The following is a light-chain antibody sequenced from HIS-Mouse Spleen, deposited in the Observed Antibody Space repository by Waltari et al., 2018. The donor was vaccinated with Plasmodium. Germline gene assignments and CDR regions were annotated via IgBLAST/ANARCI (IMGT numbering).Light chain of an antibody. CDR1: SSDVGGYNY. CDR3: SSYAGSNNLV. Sequence: QSALTQPPSASGSPGQSVTISCTGTSSDVGGYNYVSWYHQHPGKAPKLMIYEVSKRPSGVPARCSGSKSGNTASLTVSGLQAEDEADYYCSSYAGSNNLVFGGGTKLTVL. J-gene: IGLJ2*01. CDR2: EVS. V-gene: IGLV2-8*01.